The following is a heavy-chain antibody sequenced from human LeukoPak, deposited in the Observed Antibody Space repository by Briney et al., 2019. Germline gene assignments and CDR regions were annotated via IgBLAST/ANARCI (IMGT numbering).Heavy chain of an antibody. CDR2: IYYSGST. V-gene: IGHV4-39*01. CDR1: GGSISSSSYY. CDR3: ARRVWAVAGRGWFDP. D-gene: IGHD6-19*01. Sequence: SETLSLTCTVSGGSISSSSYYWGWIRQPPGKGLEWIGSIYYSGSTYYNPSLKSRVTISVDTSKNQFSPKLSSVTAADTAVYYCARRVWAVAGRGWFDPWGQGTLVTVSS. J-gene: IGHJ5*02.